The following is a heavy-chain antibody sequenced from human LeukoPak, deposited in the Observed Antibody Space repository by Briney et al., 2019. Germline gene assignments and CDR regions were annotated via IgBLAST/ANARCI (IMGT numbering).Heavy chain of an antibody. J-gene: IGHJ4*02. Sequence: GGSLRLSCAASGFTFSSYAMSWVRQAPGKGLEWVSDISGSGGSTYYADSVKGRFTISRDNSKNTLYLQMNSLRAEDTAVYYCAKGGRGSSSWFDYWGQGTLVTVSS. CDR1: GFTFSSYA. V-gene: IGHV3-23*01. CDR3: AKGGRGSSSWFDY. CDR2: ISGSGGST. D-gene: IGHD6-13*01.